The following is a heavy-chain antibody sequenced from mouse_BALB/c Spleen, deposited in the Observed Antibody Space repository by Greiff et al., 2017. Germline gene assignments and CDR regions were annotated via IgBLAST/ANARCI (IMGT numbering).Heavy chain of an antibody. Sequence: EVHLVESGPGLVKPSQSLSLTCTVTGYSITSDYAWNWIRQFPGNKLEWMGYISYSGSTSYNPSLKSRISITRDTSKNQFFLQLNSVTTEDTATYYCARYYGSSPYWYFDVWGAGTTVTVSS. CDR1: GYSITSDYA. J-gene: IGHJ1*01. CDR3: ARYYGSSPYWYFDV. D-gene: IGHD1-1*01. V-gene: IGHV3-2*02. CDR2: ISYSGST.